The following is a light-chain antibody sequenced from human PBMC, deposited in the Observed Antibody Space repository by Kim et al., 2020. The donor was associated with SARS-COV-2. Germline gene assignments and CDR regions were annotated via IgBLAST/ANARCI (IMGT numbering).Light chain of an antibody. Sequence: GETVTFTCASSTGTVTTDHNPYWFQQKPGQVPRTLIYDITNKPSWTPARFSGSLLGDKAALTLSGAQPEDEGDYYCLLSYRGAWVFGGGTQLTVL. CDR1: TGTVTTDHN. CDR3: LLSYRGAWV. J-gene: IGLJ3*02. CDR2: DIT. V-gene: IGLV7-46*01.